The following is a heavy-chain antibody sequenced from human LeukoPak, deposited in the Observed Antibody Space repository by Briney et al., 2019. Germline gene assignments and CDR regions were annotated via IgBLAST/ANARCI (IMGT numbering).Heavy chain of an antibody. Sequence: VGSLRLSRAASGFTFSSYAMSWVRQAPGKGLEWVSAISGSGGSTYYADSVKGRFTISRDNSKNTLYLQMNSLRAEDTAVYYCARPLGSCFSPQPLYYWGQGTLVTVSS. D-gene: IGHD2-15*01. J-gene: IGHJ4*02. CDR3: ARPLGSCFSPQPLYY. CDR1: GFTFSSYA. CDR2: ISGSGGST. V-gene: IGHV3-23*01.